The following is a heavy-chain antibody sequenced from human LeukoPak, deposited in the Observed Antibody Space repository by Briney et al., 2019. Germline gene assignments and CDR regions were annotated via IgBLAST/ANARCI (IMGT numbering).Heavy chain of an antibody. CDR3: AREGEYSSSSHFMDV. J-gene: IGHJ6*03. CDR2: IYHSGGT. V-gene: IGHV4-30-2*01. Sequence: SQTLSLTCTVSGGSISSGGYYWSWIRQPPGKGLEWIGYIYHSGGTYYNPSLKSRVTISVDTSKNQFSLKLSSVTAADTAVYYCAREGEYSSSSHFMDVWGKGTTVTVSS. CDR1: GGSISSGGYY. D-gene: IGHD6-6*01.